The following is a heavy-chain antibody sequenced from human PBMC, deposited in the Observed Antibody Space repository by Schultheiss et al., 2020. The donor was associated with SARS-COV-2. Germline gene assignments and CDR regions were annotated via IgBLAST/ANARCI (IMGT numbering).Heavy chain of an antibody. V-gene: IGHV3-48*03. CDR1: GFTFSNYE. CDR2: ISSSGMTI. Sequence: GGSLRLSCAVSGFTFSNYEMNWIRQAPGKGLEWVSYISSSGMTIHYADSVKGRFTISRDNTKNALYLQMNSLRAEDTAVYYCAREWAYCSGGSCYLDYWGQGTLVTVSS. CDR3: AREWAYCSGGSCYLDY. D-gene: IGHD2-15*01. J-gene: IGHJ4*02.